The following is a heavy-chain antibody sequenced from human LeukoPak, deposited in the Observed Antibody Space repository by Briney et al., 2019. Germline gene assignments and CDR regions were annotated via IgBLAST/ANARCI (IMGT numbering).Heavy chain of an antibody. CDR1: GGSISSGGYY. Sequence: ALETLSLTCTVSGGSISSGGYYWSWIRQHPGKGLEWIGYIYYSGSTYYNPSLKSRVTISVDTSKNQFSLKLSSVTAADTAVYYCARGSYYYDSSGYNSWPNFDYWGQGTLVTVSS. V-gene: IGHV4-31*03. CDR3: ARGSYYYDSSGYNSWPNFDY. D-gene: IGHD3-22*01. CDR2: IYYSGST. J-gene: IGHJ4*02.